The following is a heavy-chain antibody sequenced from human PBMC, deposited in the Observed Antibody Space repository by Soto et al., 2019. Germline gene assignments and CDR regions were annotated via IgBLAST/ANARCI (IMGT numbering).Heavy chain of an antibody. CDR3: AGTTSHQWYYMDV. CDR2: TYYRSRWYN. J-gene: IGHJ6*03. CDR1: GDSVSSNSAA. V-gene: IGHV6-1*01. D-gene: IGHD1-7*01. Sequence: PSQTLSLTCAISGDSVSSNSAAWNWIRLSPSRGLEWLARTYYRSRWYNDYAVSVRSRVTVNPDTSKNQFSLQLTSVTPEDTAVYYCAGTTSHQWYYMDVWGKGNTVTVS.